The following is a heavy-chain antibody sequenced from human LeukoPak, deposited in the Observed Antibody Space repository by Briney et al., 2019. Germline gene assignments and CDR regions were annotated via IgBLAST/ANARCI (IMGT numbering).Heavy chain of an antibody. CDR2: IYYSGST. Sequence: SETLSLTCTVSGGSISSYYWSWIRRPPGKGLEWIGYIYYSGSTNYNPSLKSRVTISVGTSKNQFSLKLSSVTAADTAVYYCARDARGDTAAAYYYYMDVWGKGTTVTVSS. J-gene: IGHJ6*03. CDR3: ARDARGDTAAAYYYYMDV. V-gene: IGHV4-59*01. D-gene: IGHD5-18*01. CDR1: GGSISSYY.